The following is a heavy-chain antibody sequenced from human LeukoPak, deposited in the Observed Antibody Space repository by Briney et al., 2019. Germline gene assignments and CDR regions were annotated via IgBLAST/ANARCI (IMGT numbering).Heavy chain of an antibody. Sequence: GRSLRLSCAASGFTFSSYGMHWVRQAPGKGLEWVAVISYDGSNKYYADSVKGRFTISRDNSKNTLYLQMNSLRAEDTAVYYCAKSPSQTTVTTVYRYWGQGTLVTASS. CDR1: GFTFSSYG. CDR2: ISYDGSNK. V-gene: IGHV3-30*18. CDR3: AKSPSQTTVTTVYRY. J-gene: IGHJ4*02. D-gene: IGHD4-11*01.